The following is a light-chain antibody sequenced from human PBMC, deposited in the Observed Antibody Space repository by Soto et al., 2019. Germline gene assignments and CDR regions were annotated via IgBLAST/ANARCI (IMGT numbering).Light chain of an antibody. J-gene: IGKJ1*01. Sequence: EIVLTQSPATLSLSPGERATLSCRAIQSVSSYLAWYQQKPGQAPRLLIYDASSRATGIPARFSGSGSGTDFTLTISRLEPEDFAVYYCQQYGNSRTFGQGTKVDIK. V-gene: IGKV3-11*01. CDR2: DAS. CDR1: QSVSSY. CDR3: QQYGNSRT.